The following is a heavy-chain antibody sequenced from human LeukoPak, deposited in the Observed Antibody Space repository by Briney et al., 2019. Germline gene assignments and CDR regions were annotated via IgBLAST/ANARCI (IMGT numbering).Heavy chain of an antibody. J-gene: IGHJ5*02. CDR3: ARCVPAAISWFVP. V-gene: IGHV4-34*01. CDR1: GGSFSGYY. CDR2: INHRGST. D-gene: IGHD2-2*01. Sequence: SETLSLTCAVYGGSFSGYYWNWIRQPPGKGLEWIGEINHRGSTNYNPSLKSRVTISLDTSKNQFSLKLSSVTAADTAVYYCARCVPAAISWFVPWGQGTLVTVSS.